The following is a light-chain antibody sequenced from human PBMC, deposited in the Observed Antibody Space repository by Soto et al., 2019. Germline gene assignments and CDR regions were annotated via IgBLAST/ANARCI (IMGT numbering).Light chain of an antibody. CDR1: QSVSSSY. CDR2: GAS. J-gene: IGKJ2*01. V-gene: IGKV3-20*01. Sequence: EIVLTQSPGTLSLSPGERAILSCRASQSVSSSYLAWYQQKPGQAPRLLIYGASSRATGIPDRFSGSGSGTDFTLTISRLEPEDFAVYYCQQYGSSLGYTFGQGTKLEIK. CDR3: QQYGSSLGYT.